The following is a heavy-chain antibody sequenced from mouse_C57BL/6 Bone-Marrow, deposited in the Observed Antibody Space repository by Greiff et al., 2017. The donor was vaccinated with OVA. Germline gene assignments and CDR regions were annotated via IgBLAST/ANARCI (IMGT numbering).Heavy chain of an antibody. CDR1: GFTFSDYG. D-gene: IGHD2-3*01. J-gene: IGHJ1*03. CDR3: AREMAGYFDV. CDR2: ISNLAYSI. Sequence: DVMLVESGGGLVQPGGSLKLSCAASGFTFSDYGMAWVRQAPRKGPEWVAFISNLAYSIYYADTVTGRFTISRENAKNTLYLEMSSLRSEDTAMYYCAREMAGYFDVWGTGTTVTVSS. V-gene: IGHV5-15*01.